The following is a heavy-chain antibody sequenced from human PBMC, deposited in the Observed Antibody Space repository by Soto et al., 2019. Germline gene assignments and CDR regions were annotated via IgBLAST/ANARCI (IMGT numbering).Heavy chain of an antibody. CDR3: ARQWTNYDILTGYFQYYFDY. CDR2: INSDGSST. CDR1: GFTFSSYW. Sequence: EVQLVESGGGLVQPEGSLRLSCAASGFTFSSYWMHWVRQAPGKGLVWVSRINSDGSSTSYADSVKGRFTISRDNAKNTLYLQMNSLRAEDTAVYYCARQWTNYDILTGYFQYYFDYWGQGTLVTVSS. D-gene: IGHD3-9*01. V-gene: IGHV3-74*01. J-gene: IGHJ4*02.